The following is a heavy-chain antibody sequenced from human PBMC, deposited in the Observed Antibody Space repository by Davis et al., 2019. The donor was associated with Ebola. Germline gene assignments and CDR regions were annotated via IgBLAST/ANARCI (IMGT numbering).Heavy chain of an antibody. CDR3: ASPAPGHYYYGMDV. V-gene: IGHV3-23*01. Sequence: GESLKISCPASGFTFNKHAMSWVRRAAGKGLEWVSTLSGTGGGSTYYADSVKGRFTISRDNSKNSIYLQMNALRVEDTAVYYCASPAPGHYYYGMDVWGLGTTVTVSS. J-gene: IGHJ6*02. CDR1: GFTFNKHA. CDR2: LSGTGGGST.